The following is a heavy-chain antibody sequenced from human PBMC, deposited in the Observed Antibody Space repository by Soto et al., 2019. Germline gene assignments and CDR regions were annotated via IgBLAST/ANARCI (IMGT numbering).Heavy chain of an antibody. Sequence: QVQLQESGPGLVKPSETLSLTCTVSGGSINSYYWSWIRQPPGEGLEWIGHIYYSGSTTYNPSLKSRATRSVDTSKNQFFLRLSSVTAADTAVYYCARWTSCGGDCYWLDYWGQGTLVTVSS. CDR1: GGSINSYY. J-gene: IGHJ4*02. CDR2: IYYSGST. CDR3: ARWTSCGGDCYWLDY. V-gene: IGHV4-59*08. D-gene: IGHD2-21*02.